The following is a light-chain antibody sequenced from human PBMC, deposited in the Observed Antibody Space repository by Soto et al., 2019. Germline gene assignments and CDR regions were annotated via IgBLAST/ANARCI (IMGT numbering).Light chain of an antibody. CDR1: QSVSSY. J-gene: IGKJ5*01. Sequence: EIVLTQSPATLSLSPGERATLSCRASQSVSSYLAWYQQKAGQAPRLLIYDASNRATGIPARFSGSGSGTDFTLTISSLEPEDFAVYFCQHRSNWPLNFGQGTRLEI. CDR3: QHRSNWPLN. CDR2: DAS. V-gene: IGKV3-11*01.